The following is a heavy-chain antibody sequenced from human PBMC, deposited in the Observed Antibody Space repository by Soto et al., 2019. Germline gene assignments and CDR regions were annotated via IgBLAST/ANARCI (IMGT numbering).Heavy chain of an antibody. D-gene: IGHD3-3*01. J-gene: IGHJ4*02. CDR1: GGSITSGHW. Sequence: QVQLQESGPGLVQPSETLSLTCAASGGSITSGHWWSWVRQTPGKGLEWIGEIYHGGTTDYNPSLKGRVTMSVDKSKKQFSLKLKSVTAADTAVYYCAREGAYFDSWSGYFGPGYFDKWGQGILVTVSS. CDR3: AREGAYFDSWSGYFGPGYFDK. CDR2: IYHGGTT. V-gene: IGHV4-4*02.